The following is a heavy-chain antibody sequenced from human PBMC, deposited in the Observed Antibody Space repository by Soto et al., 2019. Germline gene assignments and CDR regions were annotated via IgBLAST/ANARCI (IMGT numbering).Heavy chain of an antibody. CDR3: ARDRRYYDSSGYYFYYYYYGMDV. D-gene: IGHD3-22*01. V-gene: IGHV3-33*01. CDR1: GFTFSSYG. CDR2: IWYDGSNK. Sequence: GGSLRLSCAASGFTFSSYGMHWVRQAPGKGLEWVAVIWYDGSNKYYADSVKGRFTISRDNSKNTLYLQMNSLRAEDTAVYYCARDRRYYDSSGYYFYYYYYGMDVWGQGTTVTVSS. J-gene: IGHJ6*02.